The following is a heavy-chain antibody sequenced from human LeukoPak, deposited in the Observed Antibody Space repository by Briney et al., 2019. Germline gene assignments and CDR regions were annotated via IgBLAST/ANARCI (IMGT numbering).Heavy chain of an antibody. D-gene: IGHD4-17*01. CDR3: ARTSTVTTYYLDY. V-gene: IGHV4-30-2*01. CDR1: GGSISSGGYA. J-gene: IGHJ4*02. CDR2: IYHSGST. Sequence: PSETLSLTCAVSGGSISSGGYAWSWIRQPPGKGLEWIGYIYHSGSTYYNPSLKSRVTISVDRSKNQFSLKLSSVTAADTAVYYCARTSTVTTYYLDYWGQGTLVTVSS.